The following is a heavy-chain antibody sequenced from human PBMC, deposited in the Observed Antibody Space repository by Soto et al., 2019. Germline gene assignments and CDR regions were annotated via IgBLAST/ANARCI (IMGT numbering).Heavy chain of an antibody. CDR2: IIPIFGTA. CDR1: GGTFSSYA. CDR3: ASCYFGLYYYYGMDV. D-gene: IGHD2-21*02. V-gene: IGHV1-69*13. J-gene: IGHJ6*02. Sequence: SAKVSCKASGGTFSSYAISWVRQAPGQGLEWMGGIIPIFGTANYAQKFQGRVTITADESTSTAYMELSSLRSEDTAVYYCASCYFGLYYYYGMDVWGQGTTVTVSS.